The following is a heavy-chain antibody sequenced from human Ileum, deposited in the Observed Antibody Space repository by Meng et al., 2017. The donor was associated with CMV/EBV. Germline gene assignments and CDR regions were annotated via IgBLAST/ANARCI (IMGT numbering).Heavy chain of an antibody. CDR2: ISSSGSTI. D-gene: IGHD3-3*01. CDR1: GFIFSDYY. V-gene: IGHV3-11*01. CDR3: VKGATLGVTAPDY. Sequence: GESLKISCEASGFIFSDYYMNWIRQAPGKGLEWISYISSSGSTIYYADSVKGRFTISRDISQSMLYLQMNSLRAEDTAVYYCVKGATLGVTAPDYWGQGTLVTVSS. J-gene: IGHJ4*02.